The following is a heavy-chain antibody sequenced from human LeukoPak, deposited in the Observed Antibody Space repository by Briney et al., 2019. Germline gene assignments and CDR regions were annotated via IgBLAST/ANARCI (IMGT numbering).Heavy chain of an antibody. J-gene: IGHJ4*02. CDR1: GGSISNTNW. Sequence: PSETLSLTCDASGGSISNTNWWSWVRPPPGQGLEWIGEVSLAGQTNYNPSLNGRVTMSLDESSNQLSLKLTSVTAADTAIYYCSRESGAFCPFGYWGQGTLVIVPS. CDR3: SRESGAFCPFGY. D-gene: IGHD1-26*01. V-gene: IGHV4-4*02. CDR2: VSLAGQT.